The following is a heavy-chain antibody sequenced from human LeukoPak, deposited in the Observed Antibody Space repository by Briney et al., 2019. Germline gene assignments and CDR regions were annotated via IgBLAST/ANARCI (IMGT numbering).Heavy chain of an antibody. J-gene: IGHJ5*02. Sequence: SETLSLTCTVSGGSISSYYWSWIRQPPGKGLEWIGYIYYSGSTNYNPSLKSRVTISVDTSKNQFSLKLSSVTAADTAVYYCAREGYSGSENWFDPWGQGTLVTVSS. D-gene: IGHD5-12*01. CDR2: IYYSGST. CDR1: GGSISSYY. CDR3: AREGYSGSENWFDP. V-gene: IGHV4-59*12.